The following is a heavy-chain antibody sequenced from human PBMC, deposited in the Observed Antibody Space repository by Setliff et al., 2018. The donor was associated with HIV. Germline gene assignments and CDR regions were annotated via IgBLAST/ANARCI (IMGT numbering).Heavy chain of an antibody. J-gene: IGHJ6*03. V-gene: IGHV3-23*01. Sequence: PGGSLRLSCAASGFTFSTYAMSWVRQAPGKGLEWVSGISSSGTTKYYAGSMKGRFTISRDNLKNSLYLQMDSLRAEDTAVYYCAKEGDSAVAYYYYYMDVWGTGTAVTVSS. CDR3: AKEGDSAVAYYYYYMDV. D-gene: IGHD5-18*01. CDR2: ISSSGTTK. CDR1: GFTFSTYA.